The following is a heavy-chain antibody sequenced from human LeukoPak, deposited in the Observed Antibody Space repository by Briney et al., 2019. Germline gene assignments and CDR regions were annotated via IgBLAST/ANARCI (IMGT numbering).Heavy chain of an antibody. V-gene: IGHV3-7*04. CDR2: IKEDGSEK. CDR3: ARDRRYYDILTGYYGAFDI. J-gene: IGHJ3*02. Sequence: PGGSLTLSCAASGFTFSSYWMSWVRQAPGKGLEWVANIKEDGSEKYYVDSVKGRFAISRDNAKNSLYLQMNSLRAEDTAVYYCARDRRYYDILTGYYGAFDIWGQGTMLAVCS. CDR1: GFTFSSYW. D-gene: IGHD3-9*01.